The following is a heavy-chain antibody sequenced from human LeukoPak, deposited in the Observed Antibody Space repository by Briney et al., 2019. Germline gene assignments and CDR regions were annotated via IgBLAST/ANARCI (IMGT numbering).Heavy chain of an antibody. V-gene: IGHV3-33*01. J-gene: IGHJ4*02. CDR2: IWYDGSLE. CDR3: ARGPFGGASVGY. Sequence: PGRSLRLSCAASGFTVSSQGIHWVRQAPGKGLEWVAVIWYDGSLEYYGGSVKGRFTISRDNAKNSLCLQMNSLRAEDTAVYYCARGPFGGASVGYWGQGTLVTVSS. CDR1: GFTVSSQG. D-gene: IGHD3-16*01.